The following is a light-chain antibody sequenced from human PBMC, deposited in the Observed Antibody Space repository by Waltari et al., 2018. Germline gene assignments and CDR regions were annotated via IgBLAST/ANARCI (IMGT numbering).Light chain of an antibody. Sequence: QSALTQPASVSGSPGQSVTIFCAGTSNDVGGYNSVSWYQEHPGQAPRVIIYDVGDRPSGVSDRFSGSKSGNTASLTISGLQAEGEADYYCSSQSSNDVVLFGGGTKLTVL. CDR2: DVG. CDR1: SNDVGGYNS. CDR3: SSQSSNDVVL. V-gene: IGLV2-14*01. J-gene: IGLJ2*01.